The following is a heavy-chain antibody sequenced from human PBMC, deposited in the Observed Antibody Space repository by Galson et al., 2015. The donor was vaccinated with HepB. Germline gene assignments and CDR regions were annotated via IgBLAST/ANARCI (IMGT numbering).Heavy chain of an antibody. D-gene: IGHD3-3*01. Sequence: SLRLSCAASGFSFSNAWMSWVRQAPGKGLEWAGRIKSKTNGGTTDYAAPVKGRLTISRDVSKNMLYLQMNSLIAEDTAVYYCATDLFLGGMDVWGQGTTVTVSS. V-gene: IGHV3-15*01. J-gene: IGHJ6*02. CDR2: IKSKTNGGTT. CDR1: GFSFSNAW. CDR3: ATDLFLGGMDV.